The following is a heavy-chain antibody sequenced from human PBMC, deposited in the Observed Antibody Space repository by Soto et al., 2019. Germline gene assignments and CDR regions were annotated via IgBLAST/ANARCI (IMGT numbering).Heavy chain of an antibody. CDR3: AQGSLTPDY. CDR2: ISGSGGST. CDR1: GFTFATYG. J-gene: IGHJ4*02. V-gene: IGHV3-23*01. Sequence: EVQVLESGGGLVQPGGSLRLSCAASGFTFATYGMSWVRQAPGKGLEWVSGISGSGGSTYYADSVKGRFTISRDNSKNTLYLQMNSLRSEDTAIDYCAQGSLTPDYWGQGTLVTVSS.